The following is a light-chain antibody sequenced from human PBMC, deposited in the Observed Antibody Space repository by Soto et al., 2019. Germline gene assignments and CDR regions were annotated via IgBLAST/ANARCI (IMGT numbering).Light chain of an antibody. CDR3: QQANSFPLS. CDR1: QGIGYW. V-gene: IGKV1-12*01. CDR2: AAA. J-gene: IGKJ5*01. Sequence: DIQLTQSPFSVSAFVGDRVTITCRASQGIGYWLAWYRQRPGKAPELLIYAAATLQSGVSSRFSGSGFGTNFTLTIDSLQPEDLAFYYCQQANSFPLSFGQGTRLRL.